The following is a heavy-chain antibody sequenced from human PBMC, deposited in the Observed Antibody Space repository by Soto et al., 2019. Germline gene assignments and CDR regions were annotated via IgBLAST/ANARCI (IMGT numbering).Heavy chain of an antibody. J-gene: IGHJ4*02. CDR3: AIGDCSSTSCYAGIRDD. Sequence: EVQLVESGGGLVQPGGSLRLSCAASGFTFSSYAMHWVRQAPGKGLEYVSAISSNGGSTYYANSVKGRFTISRDNSKNPLYLQMGSLRAEDMAVYYCAIGDCSSTSCYAGIRDDWGQGTLVTVSS. CDR2: ISSNGGST. D-gene: IGHD2-2*01. CDR1: GFTFSSYA. V-gene: IGHV3-64*01.